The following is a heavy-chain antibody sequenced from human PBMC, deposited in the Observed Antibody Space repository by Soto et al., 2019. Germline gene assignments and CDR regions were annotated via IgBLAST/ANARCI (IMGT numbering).Heavy chain of an antibody. Sequence: EVQLVESGGGLVQPGRSLSLSCAASGFNFDDYAMHWVRQPPGKGLEWVAGISWNGESVSYADSVKGRFTISRDNAKNSLSLHMASLRAEDTAFYYCARSPAYGDYANLDTWGQGTLVTVSS. CDR2: ISWNGESV. J-gene: IGHJ5*02. V-gene: IGHV3-9*01. CDR3: ARSPAYGDYANLDT. CDR1: GFNFDDYA. D-gene: IGHD4-17*01.